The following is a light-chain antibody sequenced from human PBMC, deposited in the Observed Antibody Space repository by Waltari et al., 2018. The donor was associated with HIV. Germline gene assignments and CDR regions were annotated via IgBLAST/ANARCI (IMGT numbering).Light chain of an antibody. CDR3: QSYDSSLTTWV. J-gene: IGLJ3*02. V-gene: IGLV1-40*01. CDR2: LNT. CDR1: PSHLRAGYN. Sequence: QSVLTQPPSVSGAPGQRVTISCPGSPSHLRAGYNVHWYQQFPGTAPKILIYLNTNRPSGVPDRFSGSKSGTSASLAIAGLQAEDEADYYCQSYDSSLTTWVFGGGTKLTVL.